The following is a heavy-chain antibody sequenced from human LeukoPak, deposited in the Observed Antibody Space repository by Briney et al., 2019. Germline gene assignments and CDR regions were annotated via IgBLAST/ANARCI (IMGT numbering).Heavy chain of an antibody. CDR2: IYYSEST. CDR1: GGSISSGGYY. D-gene: IGHD2-21*02. CDR3: GRLRSGDGYEIDY. V-gene: IGHV4-31*03. Sequence: SQTLSLTCTVSGGSISSGGYYWSWIRQHPGKGLEWIGYIYYSESTYYNPSPKSRVTISVDTSKNQFSLKLTSGTAADTAVYYCGRLRSGDGYEIDYWGPGTLVTVSS. J-gene: IGHJ4*02.